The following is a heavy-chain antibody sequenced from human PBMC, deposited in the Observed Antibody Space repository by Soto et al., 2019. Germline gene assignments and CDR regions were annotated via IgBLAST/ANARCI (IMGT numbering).Heavy chain of an antibody. V-gene: IGHV4-34*01. CDR3: ARLDCSSTSCIFDY. CDR1: GGSFSGYY. Sequence: PSETLSLTCAVYGGSFSGYYWSWIRQPPGKGPEWIGEINHSGSTNYNPSLKSRVTISVDTSKNQFSLKLSSVTAADTAVYYCARLDCSSTSCIFDYWGQGTLVTVSS. J-gene: IGHJ4*02. D-gene: IGHD2-2*01. CDR2: INHSGST.